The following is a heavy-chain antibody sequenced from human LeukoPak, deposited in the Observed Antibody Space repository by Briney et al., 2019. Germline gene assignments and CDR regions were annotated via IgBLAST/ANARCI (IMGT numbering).Heavy chain of an antibody. V-gene: IGHV3-23*01. CDR3: AKLYLTTVTTGG. J-gene: IGHJ4*02. CDR2: ISGSGGST. CDR1: GFTFSSYA. D-gene: IGHD4-17*01. Sequence: PGGSLRLSCAVSGFTFSSYAMSWVRQAPGKGLEWVSAISGSGGSTYYADAVKGRFTISRDNSKNTLYLQMNSLRAEDTAVYYCAKLYLTTVTTGGWGQGTLVTVSS.